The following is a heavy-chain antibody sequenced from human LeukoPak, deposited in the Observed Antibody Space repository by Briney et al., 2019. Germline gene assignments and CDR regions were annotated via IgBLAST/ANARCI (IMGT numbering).Heavy chain of an antibody. D-gene: IGHD6-13*01. Sequence: SETLSLTCTVSSGSISSGTYFWGWIRQPPGKGLEWIGSISYSGSTYYNPSLKSRVSISVDMSKNQFSLKLSSVTAADTAVYYCARQPFDSSSWYDYWGQGTLVTVSS. CDR2: ISYSGST. CDR1: SGSISSGTYF. V-gene: IGHV4-39*01. J-gene: IGHJ4*02. CDR3: ARQPFDSSSWYDY.